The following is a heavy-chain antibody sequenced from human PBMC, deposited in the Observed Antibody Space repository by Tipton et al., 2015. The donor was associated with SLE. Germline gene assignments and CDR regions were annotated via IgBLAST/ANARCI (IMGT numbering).Heavy chain of an antibody. V-gene: IGHV3-53*05. CDR1: GFTVSSNY. Sequence: SLRLSCAASGFTVSSNYMNWVRQAPGKGLEWVSVIYSGGSTYYADSVKGRFTISRDNSKNTLYLQMNSLRAEDTAVYYCAKDDSSSWFDYWGQGTLVTVSS. D-gene: IGHD6-13*01. CDR3: AKDDSSSWFDY. CDR2: IYSGGST. J-gene: IGHJ4*02.